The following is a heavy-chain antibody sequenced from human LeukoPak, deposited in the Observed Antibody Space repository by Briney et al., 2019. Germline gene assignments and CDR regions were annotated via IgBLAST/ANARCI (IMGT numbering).Heavy chain of an antibody. CDR1: GYTFTSYY. Sequence: ASVKVSCKASGYTFTSYYMHWVRQAPGQGLEWMGQVSPSGATTYAQKFRGRVIMTRDTSTGTLNMELSDLTSEDTAVYHCAKDSGAYGPDYWGQGTLLTVSS. CDR3: AKDSGAYGPDY. V-gene: IGHV1-46*01. CDR2: VSPSGAT. J-gene: IGHJ4*02. D-gene: IGHD4-17*01.